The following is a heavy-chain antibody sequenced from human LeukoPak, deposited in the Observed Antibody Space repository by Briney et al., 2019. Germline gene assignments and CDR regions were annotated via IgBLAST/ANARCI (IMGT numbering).Heavy chain of an antibody. V-gene: IGHV3-30*04. CDR3: ARGPPPDIVVVPAAMGYYYYGMDV. CDR2: ISYDGSNK. Sequence: PGGSLRLSCTASGFTLSSYAMHWVRQAPGKGLEWVAVISYDGSNKYYADSVKGRFTISRDNSKNTLYLQMNSLRAEDTAVYYCARGPPPDIVVVPAAMGYYYYGMDVWGQGTTVTVSS. J-gene: IGHJ6*02. CDR1: GFTLSSYA. D-gene: IGHD2-2*01.